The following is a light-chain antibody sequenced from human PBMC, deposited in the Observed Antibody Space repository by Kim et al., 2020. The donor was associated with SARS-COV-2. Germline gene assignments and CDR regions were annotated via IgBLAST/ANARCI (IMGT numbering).Light chain of an antibody. J-gene: IGKJ2*01. CDR1: QTINSY. CDR3: QQSYSAPRT. V-gene: IGKV1-39*01. CDR2: ASS. Sequence: SASVGDRVTITCRASQTINSYLNWYRQKPGKAPQLLIYASSNLQSGVPSRFSGTGSGTDFTLTITSLQPEDFATYYCQQSYSAPRTFGQGTKLEI.